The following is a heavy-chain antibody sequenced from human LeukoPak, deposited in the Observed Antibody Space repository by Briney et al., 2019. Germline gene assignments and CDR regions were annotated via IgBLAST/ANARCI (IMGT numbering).Heavy chain of an antibody. V-gene: IGHV3-23*01. J-gene: IGHJ4*02. CDR3: AKKYCSSTSCYYFGY. CDR2: ISGSGGST. Sequence: GGSLRLSCAASGFTFSAYWMNWVRQAPGKGLEWVSAISGSGGSTYYADSVKGRFTISRDNSKNTLYLQMNSLRAEDTAVYYCAKKYCSSTSCYYFGYWGQGTLVTVSS. D-gene: IGHD2-2*01. CDR1: GFTFSAYW.